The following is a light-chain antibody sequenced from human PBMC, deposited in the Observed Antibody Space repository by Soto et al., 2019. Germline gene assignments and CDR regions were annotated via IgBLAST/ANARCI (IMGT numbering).Light chain of an antibody. J-gene: IGKJ5*01. Sequence: DIQMTQSTASLSASCGDRGTMTCGASQSISSYLTWYQQKPGKAPKLLIYAASSLQSGVPSRFSGSGYGTDFNLTISSLQTADFATYYCQQANSFPITFGQGTRVEI. CDR1: QSISSY. V-gene: IGKV1-12*01. CDR3: QQANSFPIT. CDR2: AAS.